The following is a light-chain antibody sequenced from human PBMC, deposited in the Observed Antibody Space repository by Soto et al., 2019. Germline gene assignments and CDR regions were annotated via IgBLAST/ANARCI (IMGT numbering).Light chain of an antibody. CDR1: ESIGNN. CDR3: QQRSDWPIT. Sequence: ERVMTQSPATLSISPGERATLFCRASESIGNNLAWYQQKPGQAPRLLIYEASNRATGIPARFSGSGSGTDFTLTISSLEPEDFAVYYCQQRSDWPITFGQGTRLEIK. J-gene: IGKJ5*01. CDR2: EAS. V-gene: IGKV3-11*01.